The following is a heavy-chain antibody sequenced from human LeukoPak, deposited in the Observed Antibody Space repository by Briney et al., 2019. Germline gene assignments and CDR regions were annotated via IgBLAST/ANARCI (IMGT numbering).Heavy chain of an antibody. Sequence: GTSLRLSCAASGFIFRRHGMHWVRQAPGKGLEGVAFISYDGGNKYYGEAVKGRYTISRDNSKNTVVLQMNSLRPEDTAVYYCARVATPQRVYGMDVWGQGTTVTVSS. V-gene: IGHV3-30*03. CDR2: ISYDGGNK. J-gene: IGHJ6*02. CDR3: ARVATPQRVYGMDV. CDR1: GFIFRRHG.